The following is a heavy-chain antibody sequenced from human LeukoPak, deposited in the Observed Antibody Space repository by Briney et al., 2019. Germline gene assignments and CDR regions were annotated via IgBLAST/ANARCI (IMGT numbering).Heavy chain of an antibody. CDR3: ARALYSSGWPHYYYYMDV. D-gene: IGHD6-19*01. CDR2: IYYSGST. V-gene: IGHV4-59*01. J-gene: IGHJ6*03. Sequence: SETLSLTCAVYGGSFSGYYWSWIRQPPGKGLEWIGYIYYSGSTNYNPSLKSRVTISVDTSKNQFSLKLSSVTAADTAVYYCARALYSSGWPHYYYYMDVWGKGTTVTVSS. CDR1: GGSFSGYY.